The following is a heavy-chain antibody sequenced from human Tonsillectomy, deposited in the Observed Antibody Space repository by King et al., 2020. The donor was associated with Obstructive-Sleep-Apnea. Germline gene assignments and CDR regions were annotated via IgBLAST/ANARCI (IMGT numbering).Heavy chain of an antibody. CDR2: ISGSGSST. D-gene: IGHD3-10*01. J-gene: IGHJ4*02. V-gene: IGHV3-23*04. CDR3: AKFPYGSGSYYTDY. Sequence: VQLVESGGGLVQPGGSLRLSCAASGFTFSSYAMSWVRQAPGKGLEWVSAISGSGSSTYYADSVKGRFTISRDNCKNTLFLQMNSLRAEDTAVYYCAKFPYGSGSYYTDYWGQGTLVTVSS. CDR1: GFTFSSYA.